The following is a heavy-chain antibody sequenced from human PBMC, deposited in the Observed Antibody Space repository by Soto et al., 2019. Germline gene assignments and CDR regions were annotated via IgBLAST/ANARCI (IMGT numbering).Heavy chain of an antibody. D-gene: IGHD6-13*01. CDR1: GFKFTSYG. Sequence: DVALVGSGGGLVRPGESLRLSCGVSGFKFTSYGMNWVRQAPGKGLEWLSYISGLSATTHYADSVRGRFTVSRDNDLNLLFLHLDNVRDEDTAVYYCTRGGAGRPDYWGQGSLVVVSS. CDR3: TRGGAGRPDY. J-gene: IGHJ4*02. CDR2: ISGLSATT. V-gene: IGHV3-48*02.